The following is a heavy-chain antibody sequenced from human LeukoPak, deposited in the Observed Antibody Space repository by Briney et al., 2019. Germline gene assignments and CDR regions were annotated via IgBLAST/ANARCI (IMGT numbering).Heavy chain of an antibody. Sequence: GGSLRLSCAASGFTFSSYWMYWVRQAPGKGLVWVSRINTDGSSTDYADSVKGRFTISRDNAKNTLYVQMNSLRAEDTAVYYCARVSHDYGDYRSDYWGQGTLVTVSS. J-gene: IGHJ4*02. CDR3: ARVSHDYGDYRSDY. CDR1: GFTFSSYW. V-gene: IGHV3-74*01. D-gene: IGHD4-17*01. CDR2: INTDGSST.